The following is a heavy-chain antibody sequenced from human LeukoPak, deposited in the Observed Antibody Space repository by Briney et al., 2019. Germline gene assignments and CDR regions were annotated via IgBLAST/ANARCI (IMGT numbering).Heavy chain of an antibody. J-gene: IGHJ4*02. CDR2: INPSGGST. CDR3: ARGPLRFLGGIDS. Sequence: ASVKVSCKASGYTFTSYYMHWVRQAPGQGLEWMGIINPSGGSTNYAQNFQGRVTITADDSTSTAYMALSTLRSEDTAVYYCARGPLRFLGGIDSWGQGTLVTVSS. V-gene: IGHV1-46*01. CDR1: GYTFTSYY. D-gene: IGHD3-3*01.